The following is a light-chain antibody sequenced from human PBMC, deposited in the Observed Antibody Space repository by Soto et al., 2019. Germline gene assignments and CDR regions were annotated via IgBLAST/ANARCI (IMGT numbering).Light chain of an antibody. CDR1: QSISSN. V-gene: IGKV3-15*01. Sequence: EIVMTQSPATLSVSRGERDTLSCRASQSISSNLAWYQQKPGQAPRLLMFRTSSRATGFPARFSGSGSGTEFNLTISSLQSEDFGVYYCQQYNNWPRATFGGGTKVDIK. CDR3: QQYNNWPRAT. J-gene: IGKJ4*01. CDR2: RTS.